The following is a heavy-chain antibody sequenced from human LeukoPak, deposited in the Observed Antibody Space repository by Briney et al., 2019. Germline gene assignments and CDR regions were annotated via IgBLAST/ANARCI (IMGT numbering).Heavy chain of an antibody. CDR3: ARDPRSSWFGGLDS. Sequence: PGVSLRLSCAASGFTFSTYWMSWVRQAPGRGLEWVANIKQDGSEKDYVDSVKGRFTISRDNAKSSLYLQMNSLRVDDTAVYYCARDPRSSWFGGLDSWGQGTLVTVSS. J-gene: IGHJ4*02. CDR1: GFTFSTYW. V-gene: IGHV3-7*01. CDR2: IKQDGSEK. D-gene: IGHD6-13*01.